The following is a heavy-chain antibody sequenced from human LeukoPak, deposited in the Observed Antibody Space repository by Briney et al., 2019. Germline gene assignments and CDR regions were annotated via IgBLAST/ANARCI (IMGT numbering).Heavy chain of an antibody. V-gene: IGHV4-39*01. CDR1: GGSISSSSYY. CDR2: IYYSGST. Sequence: SETLSLTCTVSGGSISSSSYYWGWIRQPPGKGLEWIGSIYYSGSTYYNPSLKSRVTISVDTSKNQFSLKLSSVTAADTAVYYCASLRILFWSGYLGFDYWGQGTLVTVSS. J-gene: IGHJ4*02. CDR3: ASLRILFWSGYLGFDY. D-gene: IGHD3-3*01.